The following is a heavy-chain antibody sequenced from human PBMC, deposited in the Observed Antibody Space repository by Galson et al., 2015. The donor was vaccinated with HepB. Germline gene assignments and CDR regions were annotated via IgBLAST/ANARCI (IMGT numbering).Heavy chain of an antibody. CDR1: EFTISAYW. J-gene: IGHJ4*02. D-gene: IGHD3-22*01. CDR2: IKFDGNEK. V-gene: IGHV3-7*03. Sequence: SLRLSCAASEFTISAYWMSWVRQTPEKGLEWVATIKFDGNEKKYIDSVKGRFTISRDNAKKSLYLQMNSLRVEDTAVYYCVRDAGYGSSDSVNHYLDYWGQGTLVTVSS. CDR3: VRDAGYGSSDSVNHYLDY.